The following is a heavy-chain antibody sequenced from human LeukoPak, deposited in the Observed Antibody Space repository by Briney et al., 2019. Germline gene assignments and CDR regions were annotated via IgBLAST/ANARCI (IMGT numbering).Heavy chain of an antibody. J-gene: IGHJ4*02. Sequence: ESGPTLVKPSETLSLTCTVSGGSISSYYWSWIRQPPGKGLEWIGNIYYSGSTNYNPSLKSRVTISVDTSKDQFSLKLNSVTAADTAMYYCARAPGAVSTYWRFDYWGQGILVTVSS. V-gene: IGHV4-59*08. CDR2: IYYSGST. CDR3: ARAPGAVSTYWRFDY. CDR1: GGSISSYY. D-gene: IGHD2/OR15-2a*01.